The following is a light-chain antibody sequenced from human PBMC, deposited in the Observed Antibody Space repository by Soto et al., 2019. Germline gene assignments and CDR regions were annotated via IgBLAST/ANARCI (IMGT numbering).Light chain of an antibody. Sequence: EIVLTQSPVTLSLSPGERATLSCRASQSVSSYLAWYQQRPGQAPRLLISDTSNRATGIPARFSGSGSGTDFTLTISSLEPEDFAVYYCQQRSHWPWTFGQGTKV. CDR3: QQRSHWPWT. V-gene: IGKV3-11*01. J-gene: IGKJ1*01. CDR2: DTS. CDR1: QSVSSY.